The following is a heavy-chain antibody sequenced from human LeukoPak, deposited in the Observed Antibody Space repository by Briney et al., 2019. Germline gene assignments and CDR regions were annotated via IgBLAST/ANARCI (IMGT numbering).Heavy chain of an antibody. J-gene: IGHJ4*02. CDR2: IYTSGST. D-gene: IGHD3-16*02. V-gene: IGHV4-4*07. Sequence: SETLSLTCSVSGVSISAYYWSWIRQPAGKGLEWIGRIYTSGSTNYNPSLKSRVTMSVDTSKNQFSLKLSSVTAADTAVYYCARAYYDYVWGSYRSPTFDYWGQGTLVTVSS. CDR1: GVSISAYY. CDR3: ARAYYDYVWGSYRSPTFDY.